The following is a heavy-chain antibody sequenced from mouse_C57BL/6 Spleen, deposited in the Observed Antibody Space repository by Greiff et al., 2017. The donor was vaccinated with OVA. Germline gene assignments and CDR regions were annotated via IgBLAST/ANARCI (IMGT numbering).Heavy chain of an antibody. V-gene: IGHV5-16*01. D-gene: IGHD2-10*01. Sequence: EVKVVESEGGLVQPGSSMKLSCTASGFTFSDYYMAWVRQVPEKGLEWVANINYDGSSTYYLDSLKSRFIISRDNAKNILYLQMSSLKSEDTATXYCARDSYYCHYFDHWRQGTTLTVSS. CDR1: GFTFSDYY. CDR2: INYDGSST. CDR3: ARDSYYCHYFDH. J-gene: IGHJ2*01.